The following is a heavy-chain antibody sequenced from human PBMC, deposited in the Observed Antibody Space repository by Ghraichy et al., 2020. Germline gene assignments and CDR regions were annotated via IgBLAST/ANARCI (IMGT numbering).Heavy chain of an antibody. CDR2: INSDGSST. CDR3: ARDGKGYAFDM. V-gene: IGHV3-74*01. J-gene: IGHJ3*02. CDR1: GFTFSNYW. D-gene: IGHD1-1*01. Sequence: GSLRLSCAASGFTFSNYWMHWVRQAPGKGLVWVSRINSDGSSTSYADSVKGRFTISRDNAKNTLFLQMNSLRAEDTAVYYCARDGKGYAFDMWGQGTMVTVSS.